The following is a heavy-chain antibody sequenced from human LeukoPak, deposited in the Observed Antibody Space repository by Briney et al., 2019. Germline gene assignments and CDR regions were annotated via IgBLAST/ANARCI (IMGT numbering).Heavy chain of an antibody. Sequence: SETLSLTCTVSGGSISSYYWSWVRQPPGKGLEWIGYIYNSGSTKYNPSLKSRVTVSVDTSKNQFSLKLSSVTAADTAVYYCARARPDTAMAVGYWGQGTLVTVSS. CDR2: IYNSGST. CDR1: GGSISSYY. CDR3: ARARPDTAMAVGY. D-gene: IGHD5-18*01. V-gene: IGHV4-59*01. J-gene: IGHJ4*02.